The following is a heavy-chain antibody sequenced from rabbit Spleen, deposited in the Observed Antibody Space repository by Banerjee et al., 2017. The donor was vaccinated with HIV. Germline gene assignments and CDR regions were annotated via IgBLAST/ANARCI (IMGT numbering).Heavy chain of an antibody. V-gene: IGHV1S45*01. CDR3: ARDFAGVIGWNFNL. CDR1: GFSFSDRDV. D-gene: IGHD1-1*01. Sequence: EQLEESGGGLVKPEGSLTLTCKASGFSFSDRDVICWVRQAPGKGLEWIACINTATGKAVYATWAKGRFTISKTSSTTVTLQMTSLTAAHTATYFCARDFAGVIGWNFNLWGPGTPVTVS. J-gene: IGHJ4*01. CDR2: INTATGKA.